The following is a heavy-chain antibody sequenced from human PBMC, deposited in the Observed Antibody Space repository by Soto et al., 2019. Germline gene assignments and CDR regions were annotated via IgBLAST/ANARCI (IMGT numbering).Heavy chain of an antibody. J-gene: IGHJ4*02. CDR1: GLTFSSYG. Sequence: PGGSPRLSCAASGLTFSSYGMHWVRQAPGKGLEWVAVIWYDGSNKYFADSVKGRFTISRDNSKNTLYLQMSSLRAEDTAVYYCARDVLIVSVAGTVGIDYWGQRTLVTVSS. D-gene: IGHD6-19*01. CDR2: IWYDGSNK. CDR3: ARDVLIVSVAGTVGIDY. V-gene: IGHV3-33*01.